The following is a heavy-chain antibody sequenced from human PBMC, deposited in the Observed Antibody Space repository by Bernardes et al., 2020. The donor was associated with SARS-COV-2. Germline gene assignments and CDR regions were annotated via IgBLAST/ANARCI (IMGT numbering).Heavy chain of an antibody. CDR1: GYTFTGYY. Sequence: ASVKVSCKASGYTFTGYYMHWVRQAPGQGLEWMGWINPNSGGTNYAQKFQGWVTMTRDTSISTAYMELSRLRSDDTAVYYCAGGTVVPAAMSPWFDPWGQGTLVTVSS. CDR3: AGGTVVPAAMSPWFDP. D-gene: IGHD2-2*01. J-gene: IGHJ5*02. CDR2: INPNSGGT. V-gene: IGHV1-2*04.